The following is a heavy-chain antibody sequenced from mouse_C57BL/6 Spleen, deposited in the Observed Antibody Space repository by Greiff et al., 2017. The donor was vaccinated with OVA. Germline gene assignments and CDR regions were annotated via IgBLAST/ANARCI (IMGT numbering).Heavy chain of an antibody. CDR2: ISSGGDYI. J-gene: IGHJ2*01. Sequence: EVKVVESGEGLVKPGGSLKLSCAASGFTFSSYAMSWVRQTPEKRLEWVAYISSGGDYIYYADTVKGRFTISRDNARNTLYLQMSSLKSEDTAMYYCTRGGNYYFDYWGQGTTLTVSS. V-gene: IGHV5-9-1*02. CDR3: TRGGNYYFDY. D-gene: IGHD2-1*01. CDR1: GFTFSSYA.